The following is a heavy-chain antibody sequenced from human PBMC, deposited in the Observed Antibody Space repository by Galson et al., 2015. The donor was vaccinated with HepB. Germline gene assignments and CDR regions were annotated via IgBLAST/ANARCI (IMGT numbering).Heavy chain of an antibody. Sequence: CAISGDSVSSNSAAWNWIRQSPSRGLEWLGRTYHRSKWHYDYPVPVKSRVIINPDTSKNQFSLQLNSVTPDDTAVYYCTRSNGGSIAPHYYYGMDDWGQGTTVIASS. J-gene: IGHJ6*02. CDR2: TYHRSKWHY. V-gene: IGHV6-1*01. D-gene: IGHD3-10*01. CDR1: GDSVSSNSAA. CDR3: TRSNGGSIAPHYYYGMDD.